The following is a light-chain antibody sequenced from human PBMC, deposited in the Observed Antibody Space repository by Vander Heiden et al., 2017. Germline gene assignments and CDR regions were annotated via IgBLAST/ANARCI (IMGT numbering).Light chain of an antibody. CDR2: DAS. CDR3: QQRSNWPPNT. CDR1: ESVSSY. J-gene: IGKJ5*01. V-gene: IGKV3-11*01. Sequence: DIVLTQSPATLSFSPGERAPLSCRASESVSSYLAWYQQKPGQAPRLLIYDASNRATGIPARFSGSGSGTDFTLTISSLEPEDFAVYYCQQRSNWPPNTFGQGTRLEIK.